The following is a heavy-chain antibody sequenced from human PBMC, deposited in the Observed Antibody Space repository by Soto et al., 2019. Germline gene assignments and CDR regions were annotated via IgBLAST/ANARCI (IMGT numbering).Heavy chain of an antibody. J-gene: IGHJ4*02. Sequence: SETLSLTCAVSGGSISSGGYSWTWIRQPPGTGLEWIGEINHSGSTNYNPSLKSRVTISVDTSKNQFSLKLTSVTAADTAVYYCARDKITGLFDYWGQGTLVTASS. V-gene: IGHV4-34*01. CDR2: INHSGST. CDR3: ARDKITGLFDY. CDR1: GGSISSGGYS. D-gene: IGHD2-8*02.